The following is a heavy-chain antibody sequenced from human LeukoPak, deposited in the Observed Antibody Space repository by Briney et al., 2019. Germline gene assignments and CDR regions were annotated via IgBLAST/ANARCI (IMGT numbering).Heavy chain of an antibody. CDR3: ARHSNSYFDY. D-gene: IGHD5-24*01. CDR1: GGSISSYY. CDR2: IYYSGST. V-gene: IGHV4-59*08. Sequence: SVTLSLTCTVSGGSISSYYWSWIRQPPGKGLEWIGYIYYSGSTNYNPSLKSRVTISVDTSKNQFSLKLSSVTAADTAVYYCARHSNSYFDYWGQGTLVTVSS. J-gene: IGHJ4*02.